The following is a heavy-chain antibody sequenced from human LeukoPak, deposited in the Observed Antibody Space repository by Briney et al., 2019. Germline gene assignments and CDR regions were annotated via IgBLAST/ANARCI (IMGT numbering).Heavy chain of an antibody. Sequence: GGSLRLSCAASGFTFSSYWMHWVRQAPGKGLVWVSRINSDGSSTRYADSVKGRFTISRDNAKNTLNLQMNSLRAEDTAVYYCAREWVGATWSNWGQGTLVTVSS. J-gene: IGHJ4*02. CDR3: AREWVGATWSN. D-gene: IGHD1-26*01. V-gene: IGHV3-74*01. CDR1: GFTFSSYW. CDR2: INSDGSST.